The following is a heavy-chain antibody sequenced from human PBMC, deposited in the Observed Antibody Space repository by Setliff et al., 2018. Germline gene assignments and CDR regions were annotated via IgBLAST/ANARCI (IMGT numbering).Heavy chain of an antibody. CDR1: GGSISSYY. CDR2: IYYGGST. Sequence: SETLSLTCTVSGGSISSYYWSWIRQPPGKGLERIGYIYYGGSTNYNPSLNSRVAISVDTSENQFSLRLSSVTAADTAVYYCARLRKSTTAIDYWGQGTLVTVSS. D-gene: IGHD1-26*01. V-gene: IGHV4-59*08. J-gene: IGHJ4*02. CDR3: ARLRKSTTAIDY.